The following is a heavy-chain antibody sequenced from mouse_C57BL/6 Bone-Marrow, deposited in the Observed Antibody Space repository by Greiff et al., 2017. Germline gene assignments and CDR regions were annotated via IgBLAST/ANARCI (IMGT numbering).Heavy chain of an antibody. V-gene: IGHV10-1*01. D-gene: IGHD4-1*01. J-gene: IGHJ3*01. CDR1: GFSFNTYA. Sequence: EVMLVESGGGLVQPKGSLKLSCAASGFSFNTYAMNWVRQAPGKGLEWVARIRSKSNNYATYHADSVKDRFTISRDDSESMLYLQMNNLETEDTAMYYCVRQRRWDGEVAYWGQGTMVTVSA. CDR3: VRQRRWDGEVAY. CDR2: IRSKSNNYAT.